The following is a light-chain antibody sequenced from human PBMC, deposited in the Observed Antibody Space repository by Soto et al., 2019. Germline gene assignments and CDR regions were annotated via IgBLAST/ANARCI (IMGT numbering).Light chain of an antibody. CDR1: QSVSSY. V-gene: IGKV3-15*01. CDR2: GAS. CDR3: QQYNDWPPIT. J-gene: IGKJ5*01. Sequence: EIVLTQSPATLSLSPGERATLSCRASQSVSSYLAWYQQKTGQPPRLLILGASTRATGIPARFSGSGSGTEFTLTISSLQSEDFAVYYCQQYNDWPPITFGQGARLEIK.